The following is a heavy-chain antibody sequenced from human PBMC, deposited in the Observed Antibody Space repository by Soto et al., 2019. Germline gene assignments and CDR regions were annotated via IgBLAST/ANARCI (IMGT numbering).Heavy chain of an antibody. V-gene: IGHV3-30-3*01. CDR3: AREGVAAAGTPNWFDR. J-gene: IGHJ5*02. CDR1: VFTCSSYD. D-gene: IGHD6-13*01. Sequence: RTRRLSGPASVFTCSSYDMHWVRKAPGKGLEWVAVISYDGSNKYYADSVKGRFTISRDNSKNTLYLQMNSMRAEDRAVYYCAREGVAAAGTPNWFDRWGQGTLVTVSS. CDR2: ISYDGSNK.